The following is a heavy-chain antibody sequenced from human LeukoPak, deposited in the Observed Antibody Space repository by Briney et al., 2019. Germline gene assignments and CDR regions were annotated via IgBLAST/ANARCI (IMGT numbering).Heavy chain of an antibody. CDR3: ARELSNYVGFDP. D-gene: IGHD4-11*01. CDR2: IYYSGTT. Sequence: PSETLSLTCTVSGGSIRSGDNYWTWNRQPPGKGLGWIGYIYYSGTTYYNPSLKSRVTISVDTSKNQFSLILSSVTTADTAVYYCARELSNYVGFDPWGQGTLVTVSS. V-gene: IGHV4-30-4*01. CDR1: GGSIRSGDNY. J-gene: IGHJ5*02.